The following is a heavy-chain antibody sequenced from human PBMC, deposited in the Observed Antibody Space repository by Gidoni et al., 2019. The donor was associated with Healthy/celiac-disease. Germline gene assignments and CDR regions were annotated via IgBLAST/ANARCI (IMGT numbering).Heavy chain of an antibody. D-gene: IGHD3-9*01. J-gene: IGHJ5*02. Sequence: QVQLVESGGGVVQPGRSLRLSCAASGFTFSSYGMHWVRQAPGKGLEWVAVIWYDGSNKYYADSVKGRFTISRDNSKNTLYLQMNSLRAEDTAVYYCARDGYDILTGYHTDEGGWFDPWGQGTLVTVSS. CDR3: ARDGYDILTGYHTDEGGWFDP. CDR2: IWYDGSNK. V-gene: IGHV3-33*01. CDR1: GFTFSSYG.